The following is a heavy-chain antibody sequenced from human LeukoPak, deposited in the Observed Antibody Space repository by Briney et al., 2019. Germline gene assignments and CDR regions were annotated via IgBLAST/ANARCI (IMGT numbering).Heavy chain of an antibody. CDR3: ARDVGKYSSSSGIYYFDY. J-gene: IGHJ4*02. CDR1: GGSISSGGDY. Sequence: SETLSLTCTVSGGSISSGGDYWSWIRQHPGKGLEWIGYIYYSGSTYYNPSLKSRVTISVDTSKNQFSLKLSSVTAADTAVYYCARDVGKYSSSSGIYYFDYWGQGTLVTVSS. V-gene: IGHV4-31*03. CDR2: IYYSGST. D-gene: IGHD6-6*01.